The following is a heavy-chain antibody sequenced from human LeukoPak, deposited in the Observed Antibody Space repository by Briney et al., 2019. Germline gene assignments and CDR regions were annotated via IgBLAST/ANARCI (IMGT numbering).Heavy chain of an antibody. D-gene: IGHD3-10*01. CDR3: ARERQDYGSGSYAFDI. V-gene: IGHV4-59*01. CDR1: GGSISSYY. J-gene: IGHJ3*02. CDR2: IYYSGST. Sequence: PSETLSLTCTVSGGSISSYYWSWIRQPPGKGLEWIGYIYYSGSTNYNPSLKSRVTISVDTSKNQFSLKLSSVTAADTAVYYCARERQDYGSGSYAFDIWGQGTMVTVSS.